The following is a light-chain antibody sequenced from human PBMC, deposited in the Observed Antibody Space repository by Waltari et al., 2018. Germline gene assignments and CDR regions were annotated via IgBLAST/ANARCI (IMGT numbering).Light chain of an antibody. CDR3: QQRINWPLT. CDR2: GAS. CDR1: QDIDDL. V-gene: IGKV3D-11*03. J-gene: IGKJ4*01. Sequence: EMVLTQSPANLSLSPGERATLSCRASQDIDDLLTWFQQSAGQVPRLLIYGASNRAADIPARFSGSGSGKDFILTISSLEPEDFAVYYCQQRINWPLTFGGGTTVDIK.